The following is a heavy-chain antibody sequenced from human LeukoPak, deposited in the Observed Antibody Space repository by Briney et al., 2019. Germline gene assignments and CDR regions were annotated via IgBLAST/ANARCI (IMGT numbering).Heavy chain of an antibody. J-gene: IGHJ1*01. CDR3: ARDQGSAYCGGDCYQIEYFQH. Sequence: PGGSLRLFCAASGFTFSSYSMNWVRQAPGKGLEWVSSISSSSSYIYYADSVKGRFTISRDNAKNSLYLQMNSLRAEDTAVYYCARDQGSAYCGGDCYQIEYFQHWGQGTLVTVSS. D-gene: IGHD2-21*02. CDR2: ISSSSSYI. CDR1: GFTFSSYS. V-gene: IGHV3-21*01.